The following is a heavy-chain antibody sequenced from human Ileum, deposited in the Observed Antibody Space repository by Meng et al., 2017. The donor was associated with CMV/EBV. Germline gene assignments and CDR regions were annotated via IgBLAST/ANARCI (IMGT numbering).Heavy chain of an antibody. CDR3: AADIASVWMFF. CDR2: IHYSGTT. J-gene: IGHJ4*02. Sequence: QVHLQGSGPGLVKPSETLSLTCSVSTDSNSNYYWSWIRQAPGKRLEWIGNIHYSGTTNYSPSLNSRVTISLDTSKNQFSLNLRSVTAADTAVYYCAADIASVWMFFWGQGTLVTVSS. D-gene: IGHD3-10*02. V-gene: IGHV4-59*01. CDR1: TDSNSNYY.